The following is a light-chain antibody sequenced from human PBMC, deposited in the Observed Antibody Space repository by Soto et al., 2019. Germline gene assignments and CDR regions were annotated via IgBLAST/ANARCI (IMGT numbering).Light chain of an antibody. CDR2: GAS. V-gene: IGKV3-20*01. CDR1: QSVGNSY. CDR3: QHYVPSPETWT. J-gene: IGKJ1*01. Sequence: EIVLTQSPGTLSLSPGERATLSCRASQSVGNSYLAWYQQKRGQAPRLLIYGASSSATGIPDRFSGSGSGTDFTLTISRLEPEDFAVYFCQHYVPSPETWTFGQGTKVEIK.